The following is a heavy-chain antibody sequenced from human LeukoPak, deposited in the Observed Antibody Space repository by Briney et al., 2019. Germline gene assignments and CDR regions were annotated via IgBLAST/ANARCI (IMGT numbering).Heavy chain of an antibody. CDR3: ARGVTGIDY. J-gene: IGHJ4*02. D-gene: IGHD3-10*01. CDR1: GFSFRTSW. Sequence: GGSLRLSCVASGFSFRTSWMHWVRQAPGEGLVWVSRIKTDGSGTNYVDSVKGRFTTSRDNAKNTLYLQVNSLRVEDTAVYYCARGVTGIDYWGQGALVTVSS. V-gene: IGHV3-74*01. CDR2: IKTDGSGT.